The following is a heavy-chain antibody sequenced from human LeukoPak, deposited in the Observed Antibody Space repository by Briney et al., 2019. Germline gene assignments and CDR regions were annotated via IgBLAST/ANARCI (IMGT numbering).Heavy chain of an antibody. CDR3: ARGEAGYWYFDL. D-gene: IGHD6-13*01. CDR1: GFTFSSDA. Sequence: GGSLRLSCAASGFTFSSDAMSWVRQAPGKGLEWVSAISGSGGSTYYAGSVKGRFTISRDNAKNTLYLQLNSLRAEDTAVYYCARGEAGYWYFDLWGRGTLVTVSS. V-gene: IGHV3-23*01. CDR2: ISGSGGST. J-gene: IGHJ2*01.